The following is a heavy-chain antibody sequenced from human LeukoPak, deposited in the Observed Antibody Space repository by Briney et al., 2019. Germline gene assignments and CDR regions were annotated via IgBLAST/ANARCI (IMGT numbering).Heavy chain of an antibody. J-gene: IGHJ4*02. CDR2: ISSSGSTI. D-gene: IGHD3-22*01. Sequence: GGSLRLSCAASGFTFSSYEMHWVRQAPGKGLEWVSYISSSGSTIYYADSVKGRFTISRDNAKNSLYLQMNSLRAEDTAVYYCARSTYYYDSSGYYWSGLDYWGQGTLVTVSS. CDR1: GFTFSSYE. V-gene: IGHV3-48*03. CDR3: ARSTYYYDSSGYYWSGLDY.